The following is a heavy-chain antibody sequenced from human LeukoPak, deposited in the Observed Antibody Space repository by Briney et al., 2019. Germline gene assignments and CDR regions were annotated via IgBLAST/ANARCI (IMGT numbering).Heavy chain of an antibody. CDR1: GFTFDDYA. CDR2: ISWNSGSI. CDR3: AKDGGAYSGSYYGIDY. D-gene: IGHD1-26*01. J-gene: IGHJ4*02. V-gene: IGHV3-9*03. Sequence: GGSLRLSCAAPGFTFDDYAMHWVRQAPGKGLEWVSGISWNSGSIGYADSVKGRFTISRDNAKNSLYLQMNSLRAEDMALYYCAKDGGAYSGSYYGIDYWGQGTLVTVSS.